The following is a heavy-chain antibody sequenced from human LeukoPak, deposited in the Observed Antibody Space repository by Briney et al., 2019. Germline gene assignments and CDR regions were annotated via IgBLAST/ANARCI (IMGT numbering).Heavy chain of an antibody. CDR2: IIPILGIA. J-gene: IGHJ3*02. CDR1: GGTFSSYT. V-gene: IGHV1-69*02. D-gene: IGHD3-22*01. CDR3: AIRRETYYYDSSAFVAFDI. Sequence: SVKVSCKASGGTFSSYTISWVRQAPGQGLEWMGRIIPILGIANYAQKFQGRVTITADKSTSTAYMELSSLRSEDTAVYYCAIRRETYYYDSSAFVAFDIWGQGTMVTVSS.